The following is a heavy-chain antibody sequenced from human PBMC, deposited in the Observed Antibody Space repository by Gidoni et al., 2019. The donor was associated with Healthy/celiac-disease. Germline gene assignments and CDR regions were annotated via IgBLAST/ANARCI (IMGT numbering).Heavy chain of an antibody. V-gene: IGHV1-18*01. CDR2: ISAYKGNT. D-gene: IGHD2-2*01. CDR3: ARDRRVPALHYGMDV. Sequence: QLQLVQSGAEVKKPGASVKVSCKASGYTFTSYGISWVRQATGQGLEWMGWISAYKGNTNYAQKLQGRVTMTTDTATSTAYMELRSLRSDDTAVYYCARDRRVPALHYGMDVWGQGTTVTVSS. J-gene: IGHJ6*02. CDR1: GYTFTSYG.